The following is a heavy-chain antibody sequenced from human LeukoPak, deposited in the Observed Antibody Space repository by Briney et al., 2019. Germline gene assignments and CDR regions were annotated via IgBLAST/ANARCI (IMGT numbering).Heavy chain of an antibody. CDR3: ARAPPHVYYDFWSGYSPYYGMDV. V-gene: IGHV1-2*02. CDR1: GYTFTGYY. J-gene: IGHJ6*02. CDR2: INPNSGGT. Sequence: GASVKVSCKASGYTFTGYYMHWVRQAPGQGLEWMGWINPNSGGTNYAQKFQGRVTMTRDTSISTAYMELSRLRSDDTAVYYCARAPPHVYYDFWSGYSPYYGMDVWGQGTTVTVSS. D-gene: IGHD3-3*01.